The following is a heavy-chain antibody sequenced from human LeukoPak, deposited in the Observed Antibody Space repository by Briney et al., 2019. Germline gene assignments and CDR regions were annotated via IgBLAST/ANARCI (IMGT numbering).Heavy chain of an antibody. Sequence: GALRLSCAASGFTFSSYWMSWVRQAPGKGLEWVANIKQDGSEKYYVDSVKGRFTISRDNAKNSLYLQMNSLRAEDTAVYYCARAKLYIASGYYRYFDYWGQGTLVTVSS. CDR3: ARAKLYIASGYYRYFDY. CDR2: IKQDGSEK. J-gene: IGHJ4*02. D-gene: IGHD3-3*01. CDR1: GFTFSSYW. V-gene: IGHV3-7*01.